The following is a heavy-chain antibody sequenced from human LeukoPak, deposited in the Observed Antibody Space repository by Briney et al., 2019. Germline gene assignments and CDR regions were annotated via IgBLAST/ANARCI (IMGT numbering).Heavy chain of an antibody. CDR1: GYTFTGYY. Sequence: ASVKVSCKASGYTFTGYYMHWVRQAPGQGLEWMGWINPNSGGTNYAQKFQGRVTMTRDTSISTAYMELSRLRSDDTAVYYCARERGDGYNYCYFDYWGQGTLVTVSS. V-gene: IGHV1-2*02. J-gene: IGHJ4*02. D-gene: IGHD5-24*01. CDR2: INPNSGGT. CDR3: ARERGDGYNYCYFDY.